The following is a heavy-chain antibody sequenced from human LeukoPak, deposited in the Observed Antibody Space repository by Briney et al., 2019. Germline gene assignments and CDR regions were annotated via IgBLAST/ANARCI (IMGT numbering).Heavy chain of an antibody. CDR3: AIYTNLHFDY. CDR2: IYSGSST. J-gene: IGHJ4*02. D-gene: IGHD4-11*01. CDR1: GFTFSITY. Sequence: GGPLRLSCAASGFTFSITYMSWVRKAAGKGLEWVSVIYSGSSTYYADSVQGRFTISRDNCKNTLYLQMNSLRVEEKAVYYCAIYTNLHFDYWGQGTLVTVSS. V-gene: IGHV3-66*01.